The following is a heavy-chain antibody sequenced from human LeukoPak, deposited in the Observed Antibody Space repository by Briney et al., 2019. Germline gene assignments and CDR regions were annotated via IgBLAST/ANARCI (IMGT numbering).Heavy chain of an antibody. CDR1: GYTFTTYG. V-gene: IGHV1-18*01. J-gene: IGHJ5*02. CDR2: ITAYNTNT. CDR3: ARDRATDREQNWFDP. D-gene: IGHD1-26*01. Sequence: ASVKVSCTSSGYTFTTYGICWVRQPAGQRSERMGWITAYNTNTNYAQKLQGRVTMTTDTTTNTAYMELRSLRSDDTAVYYCARDRATDREQNWFDPWGQGTLVTVSS.